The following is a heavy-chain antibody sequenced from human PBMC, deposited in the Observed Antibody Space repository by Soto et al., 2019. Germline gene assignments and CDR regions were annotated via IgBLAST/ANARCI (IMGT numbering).Heavy chain of an antibody. D-gene: IGHD4-17*01. Sequence: SETMSLTCPVAGASIGSINWWSCVRLTPGKGLEWIGEIYHSGIINYNPSLKSRVIISVDQSKNQFSLKLTSVTAADTAVYYCSGALLLTATATSSFDSWGQGILLTVS. V-gene: IGHV4-4*02. J-gene: IGHJ4*02. CDR2: IYHSGII. CDR1: GASIGSINW. CDR3: SGALLLTATATSSFDS.